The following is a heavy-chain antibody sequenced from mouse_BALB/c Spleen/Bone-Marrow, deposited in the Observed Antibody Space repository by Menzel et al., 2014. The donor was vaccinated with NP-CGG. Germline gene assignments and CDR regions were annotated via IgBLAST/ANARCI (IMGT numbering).Heavy chain of an antibody. CDR1: GYVFSTSW. V-gene: IGHV1-82*01. Sequence: VHLVESGPELVKPGASVKISCKASGYVFSTSWMNWVKQRPGQGLEWIGRIYPGDGDANYNGNFKGKATLTADKSSSTAYMQLNSLTSVGSAVYFCVRGAHPWGQGTLVTVSA. J-gene: IGHJ3*01. CDR2: IYPGDGDA. CDR3: VRGAHP.